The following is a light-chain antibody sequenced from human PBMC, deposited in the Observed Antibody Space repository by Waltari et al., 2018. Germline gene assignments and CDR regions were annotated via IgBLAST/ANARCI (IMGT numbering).Light chain of an antibody. Sequence: QSVLTQPPSVSGTPGQRVTISCSGSNSNIGSNFVNWYQQLPGTAPKLLIYNHNPGASGVPDRFPAAKSGTSASLAITGLQSEDEADYYCAVWDDSLGGVFGGGTKLTVL. CDR1: NSNIGSNF. CDR3: AVWDDSLGGV. CDR2: NHN. J-gene: IGLJ3*02. V-gene: IGLV1-44*01.